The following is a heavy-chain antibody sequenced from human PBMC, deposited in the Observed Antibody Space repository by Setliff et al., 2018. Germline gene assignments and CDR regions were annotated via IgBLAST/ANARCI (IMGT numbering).Heavy chain of an antibody. CDR2: IYYSGST. CDR1: GGSISSYY. V-gene: IGHV4-59*08. D-gene: IGHD3-9*01. CDR3: ARHALSFDSAWDV. Sequence: ETLSLTCTVSGGSISSYYWSWIRQPPGKGLEWIGYIYYSGSTKYNPALKSRVTISLDTSKNQFSLNLNSATAADTAVYYCARHALSFDSAWDVWGKGTTVTVSS. J-gene: IGHJ6*04.